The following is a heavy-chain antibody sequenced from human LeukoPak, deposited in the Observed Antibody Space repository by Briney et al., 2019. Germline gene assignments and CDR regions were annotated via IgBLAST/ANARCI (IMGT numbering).Heavy chain of an antibody. V-gene: IGHV3-9*01. CDR2: ISWNSGRI. D-gene: IGHD6-19*01. Sequence: GRSLRLSCAASGFTFDDSAMHWVRQAPGKGLGWVSGISWNSGRIGYADSVKGRFTISRDNAKNSLYLQMNSLRAENTALYYCAKDRLGSGWYYFDYWGQGSLVTVSS. J-gene: IGHJ4*02. CDR3: AKDRLGSGWYYFDY. CDR1: GFTFDDSA.